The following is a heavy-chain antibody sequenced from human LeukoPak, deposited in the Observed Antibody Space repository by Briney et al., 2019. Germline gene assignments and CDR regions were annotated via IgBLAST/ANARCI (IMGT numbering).Heavy chain of an antibody. D-gene: IGHD6-13*01. CDR1: GFTFSSYS. CDR3: ARVEAAAGLSGAYYYYGMDV. Sequence: GGSLRLSCAASGFTFSSYSMNWVRQAPGQGLAWVSSISSSSSSYIYYADSVKGRFTISRDNAKNSLYLQMNSLRAEDTAVYYCARVEAAAGLSGAYYYYGMDVWGQGTTVTVSS. J-gene: IGHJ6*02. V-gene: IGHV3-21*01. CDR2: ISSSSSSYI.